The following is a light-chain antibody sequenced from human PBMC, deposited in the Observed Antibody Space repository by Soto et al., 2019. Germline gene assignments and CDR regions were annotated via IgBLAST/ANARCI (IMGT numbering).Light chain of an antibody. V-gene: IGKV3-20*01. CDR1: QRVSGTY. CDR3: HHHGSSPPIT. Sequence: EIVLTQSPGTLSLSPGERATLSCRPSQRVSGTYLAWYQQKPGQAPRPLFYGASSRATGISDRFSGSGSGTDFTLTISRLEPEDFAVYYCHHHGSSPPITFGQGTRLEIK. J-gene: IGKJ5*01. CDR2: GAS.